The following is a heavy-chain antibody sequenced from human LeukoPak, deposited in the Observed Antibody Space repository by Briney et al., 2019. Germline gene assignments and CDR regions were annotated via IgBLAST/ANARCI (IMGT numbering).Heavy chain of an antibody. V-gene: IGHV4-4*07. J-gene: IGHJ3*02. Sequence: SETLSLTCTVSGGSINNYYWSWIRQPAGKGLEWIGRIYTRGSTNYNPSLKSRVTMSVDTSKNQFSLKLSSVTAADTAVFYCARLPPLYYYDSSGKGLNAFDIWGQGTMVTVSS. CDR1: GGSINNYY. CDR2: IYTRGST. D-gene: IGHD3-22*01. CDR3: ARLPPLYYYDSSGKGLNAFDI.